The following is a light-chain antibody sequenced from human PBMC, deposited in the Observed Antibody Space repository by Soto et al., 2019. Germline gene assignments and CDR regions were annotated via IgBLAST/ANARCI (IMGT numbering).Light chain of an antibody. CDR1: QSVSSSY. Sequence: EIVLTQSPGTLSLSPGERATLSFRASQSVSSSYFAWYQQKPGQAPRLLIYGASSRATGIPDRFSGSGSGTDFALTISRLEPEDFAVYYCQQYGTSPKTFGQGTKVDIK. CDR2: GAS. J-gene: IGKJ1*01. CDR3: QQYGTSPKT. V-gene: IGKV3-20*01.